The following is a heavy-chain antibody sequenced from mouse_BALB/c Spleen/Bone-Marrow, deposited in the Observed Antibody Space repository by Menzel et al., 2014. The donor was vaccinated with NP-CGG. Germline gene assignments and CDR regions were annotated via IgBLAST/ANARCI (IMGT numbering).Heavy chain of an antibody. D-gene: IGHD3-1*01. Sequence: SGAELVKPGASVKLSCTASGFNIKDTYMHWVKQRPEQGLVWIGRIDPANGNTKYDPKFQGKATITADTSCSTTNLQLSTLTSENTAICYCARRAARATWFTCWVQGTLVTVSA. CDR1: GFNIKDTY. J-gene: IGHJ3*01. CDR2: IDPANGNT. CDR3: ARRAARATWFTC. V-gene: IGHV14-3*02.